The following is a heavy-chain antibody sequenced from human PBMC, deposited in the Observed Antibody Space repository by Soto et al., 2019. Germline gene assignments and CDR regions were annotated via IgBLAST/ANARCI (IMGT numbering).Heavy chain of an antibody. CDR1: GFTFSNYW. CDR3: AKRRGAGGHFDY. D-gene: IGHD2-15*01. J-gene: IGHJ4*02. CDR2: VSIGGST. V-gene: IGHV3-23*04. Sequence: EVLLVESGGGLVQPGGSLRLSCAASGFTFSNYWMHWVRQAPGKGLEWVAVVSIGGSTHYADSVRGRFTISRDNSKNTLSLQMNSLTAEDTAVYFCAKRRGAGGHFDYWGQGALVTVSS.